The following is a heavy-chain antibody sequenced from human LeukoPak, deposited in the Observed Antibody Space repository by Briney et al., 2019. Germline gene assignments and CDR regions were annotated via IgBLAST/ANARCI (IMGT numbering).Heavy chain of an antibody. CDR2: ISGSGGST. D-gene: IGHD6-13*01. CDR1: GFTFSSYA. V-gene: IGHV3-23*01. CDR3: ARDGSSSWYYFDY. Sequence: GGSLRLSCAASGFTFSSYAMSWVRQAPGKGLEWVSAISGSGGSTYYADSVKGRFTISRDNSKNTLYLQMNSLRAEDTALYYCARDGSSSWYYFDYWGQGTLVTVSS. J-gene: IGHJ4*02.